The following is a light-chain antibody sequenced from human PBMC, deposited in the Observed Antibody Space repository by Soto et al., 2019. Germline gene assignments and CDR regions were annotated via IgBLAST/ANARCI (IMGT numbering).Light chain of an antibody. CDR3: QQLRSYPST. J-gene: IGKJ4*01. V-gene: IGKV1-5*03. Sequence: DIQMTQSPSTLTGAVGDRVTITFRASQTIGSWLAWYQQKPGKAPKLLIYKASTLKSGVPSRFSGSGFGTDFTLTISSLQAEDFASYYCQQLRSYPSTFGGGTKVDIK. CDR2: KAS. CDR1: QTIGSW.